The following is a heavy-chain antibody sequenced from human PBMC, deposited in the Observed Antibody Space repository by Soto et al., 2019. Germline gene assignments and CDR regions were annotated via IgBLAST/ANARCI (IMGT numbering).Heavy chain of an antibody. CDR1: GYTFTSYY. CDR2: INPSGGST. CDR3: ASYCTNGVCSTDAFDI. D-gene: IGHD2-8*01. V-gene: IGHV1-46*03. Sequence: ASVKVSCKASGYTFTSYYMHWVRQAPGQGLEWMGIINPSGGSTSYAQKFQGRVTMTRDTSTSTVYMELSSLRSEDTAVYYCASYCTNGVCSTDAFDIWGQGTMVTVS. J-gene: IGHJ3*02.